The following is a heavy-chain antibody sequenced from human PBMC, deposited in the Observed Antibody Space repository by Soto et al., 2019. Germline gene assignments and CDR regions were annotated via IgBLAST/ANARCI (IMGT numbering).Heavy chain of an antibody. V-gene: IGHV4-30-2*01. D-gene: IGHD3-22*01. Sequence: QMQLQESGSGLVKPSQTLSLTCAVSGGSISSGGYSWSWIRQPPGMGLEWIGHIYHSGSTHYNPSLESRVTMSVDRSKNRFSLKLSSVTAADTAVYYCARPIVVAPVYYAIDDWGQGTTVTVSS. CDR1: GGSISSGGYS. CDR3: ARPIVVAPVYYAIDD. CDR2: IYHSGST. J-gene: IGHJ6*02.